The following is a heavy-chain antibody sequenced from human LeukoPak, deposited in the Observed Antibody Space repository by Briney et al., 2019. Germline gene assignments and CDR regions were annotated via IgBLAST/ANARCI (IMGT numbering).Heavy chain of an antibody. CDR3: AREYSSSSSLRIDP. V-gene: IGHV3-11*01. CDR1: VFTFSDFY. J-gene: IGHJ5*02. CDR2: ISSSGSTI. Sequence: PGGALILSCAASVFTFSDFYMTWIRQAPAKGLEWVSYISSSGSTIYYADSVKGRFTISRDNAKHSLYLQMNSLRAEDTAVYYCAREYSSSSSLRIDPWGQGTLVTVSS. D-gene: IGHD6-6*01.